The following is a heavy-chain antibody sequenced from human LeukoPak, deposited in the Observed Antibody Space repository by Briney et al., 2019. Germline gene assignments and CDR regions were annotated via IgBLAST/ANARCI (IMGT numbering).Heavy chain of an antibody. D-gene: IGHD1-1*01. CDR2: IYTSGST. CDR3: ARRRYDWAPFDY. Sequence: SETLSLTCTVSGGSISSYYWSWIRQPPGKGLEWIGYIYTSGSTNYNPSLKSRVTISVGTSKNQFPLKLSSVTAADTAVYYCARRRYDWAPFDYWGQGTLVTVSS. V-gene: IGHV4-4*09. J-gene: IGHJ4*02. CDR1: GGSISSYY.